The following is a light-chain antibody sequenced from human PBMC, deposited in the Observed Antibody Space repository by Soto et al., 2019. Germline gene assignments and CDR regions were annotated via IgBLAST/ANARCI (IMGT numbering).Light chain of an antibody. V-gene: IGKV4-1*01. CDR3: QQYYGTPPT. CDR1: QSVLYSSNNKNY. J-gene: IGKJ1*01. CDR2: WAS. Sequence: DIVMTQSPDSLAVSLGERATINCKSSQSVLYSSNNKNYLAWYQQKPGQPPKLLIYWASTRESGVPDRFSGSGSGTDFTLTIGSLQAEDVAVYYCQQYYGTPPTFGRGTMVEIK.